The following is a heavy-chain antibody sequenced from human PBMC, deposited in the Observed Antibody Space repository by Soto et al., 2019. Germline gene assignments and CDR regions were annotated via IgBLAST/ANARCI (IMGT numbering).Heavy chain of an antibody. CDR2: TIPAIDLI. D-gene: IGHD3-10*01. Sequence: QVQLVQSGAEVKKPGASVKVSCKASAGTFDTYSIMWVRQAPGQGLEWMGRTIPAIDLINYAQKFQGRFTITVDKSTTTVYMELRCLRYEDTAIYYCARTGSFDYWGQGTLVTVSS. CDR1: AGTFDTYS. V-gene: IGHV1-69*02. CDR3: ARTGSFDY. J-gene: IGHJ4*02.